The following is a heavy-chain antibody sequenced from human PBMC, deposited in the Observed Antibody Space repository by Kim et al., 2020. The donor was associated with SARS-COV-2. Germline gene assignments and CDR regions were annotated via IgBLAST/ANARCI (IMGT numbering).Heavy chain of an antibody. CDR2: ISSSSSYI. J-gene: IGHJ4*02. Sequence: GGSLRLSCAASGFTFSSYSMNWVRQAPGKGLEWVSSISSSSSYIYYADSVKGRFTISRDNAKNSLYLQMNSLRAEDTAVYYCARGITRDSSSLSAYWGQGTLVTVSS. V-gene: IGHV3-21*01. D-gene: IGHD6-6*01. CDR1: GFTFSSYS. CDR3: ARGITRDSSSLSAY.